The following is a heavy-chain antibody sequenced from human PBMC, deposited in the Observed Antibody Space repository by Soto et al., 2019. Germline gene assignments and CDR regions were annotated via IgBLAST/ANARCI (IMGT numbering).Heavy chain of an antibody. D-gene: IGHD3-22*01. CDR1: GFTFSTYS. Sequence: GGSLRLSCTASGFTFSTYSMNWVRQAPGKGLEWLSYISGSTSTIYYADSVKGRFTISRDNAKNSLYLQLNSLRDEDTAVYYCARDGPYYYDISGYYSKEKDYWGPGTLVTVS. CDR3: ARDGPYYYDISGYYSKEKDY. J-gene: IGHJ4*02. V-gene: IGHV3-48*02. CDR2: ISGSTSTI.